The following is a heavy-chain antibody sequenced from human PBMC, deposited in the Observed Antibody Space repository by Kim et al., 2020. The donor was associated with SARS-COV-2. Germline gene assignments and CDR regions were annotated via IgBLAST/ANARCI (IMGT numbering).Heavy chain of an antibody. V-gene: IGHV3-30*04. J-gene: IGHJ4*02. CDR2: MSYDGRKE. CDR1: GFNFNYYE. CDR3: ARDAMASADRGLDY. Sequence: GGSLRLSCAASGFNFNYYEMNWVRQAPGKGLEWVAMMSYDGRKEFYADSVKGRFTISRDNSKNTLYLQMNSLRAEDTAVYYCARDAMASADRGLDYWGQGTLVTVSS. D-gene: IGHD3-10*01.